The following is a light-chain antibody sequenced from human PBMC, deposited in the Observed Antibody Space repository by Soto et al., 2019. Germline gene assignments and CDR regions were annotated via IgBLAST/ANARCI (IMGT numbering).Light chain of an antibody. Sequence: DLQLTQSPSFLSASVGDRVTVTCRTSQGISSSTYLAWYQQKPGRAPKLLIYAATTLQKGVPSRFSGSGSGTEFTLTISSLQPEDFATYYCQQLNSYPRWTFGQGTKVDIK. CDR2: AAT. V-gene: IGKV1-9*01. CDR3: QQLNSYPRWT. CDR1: QGISSSTY. J-gene: IGKJ1*01.